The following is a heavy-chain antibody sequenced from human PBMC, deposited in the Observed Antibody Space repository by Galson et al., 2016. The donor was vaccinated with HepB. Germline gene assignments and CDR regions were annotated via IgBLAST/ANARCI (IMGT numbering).Heavy chain of an antibody. CDR1: GYSFTGYY. Sequence: SVKVSCKASGYSFTGYYIHWVRQAPGQGLEWMGRINPITGVTNHAPKFQGRVTMTRDTSISTAHLELSRLRSDDTAVYFCARLAYCTHNNCYARSLDDAAPLFDYWGQGTLVSVSS. CDR3: ARLAYCTHNNCYARSLDDAAPLFDY. V-gene: IGHV1-2*06. CDR2: INPITGVT. J-gene: IGHJ4*02. D-gene: IGHD2-21*01.